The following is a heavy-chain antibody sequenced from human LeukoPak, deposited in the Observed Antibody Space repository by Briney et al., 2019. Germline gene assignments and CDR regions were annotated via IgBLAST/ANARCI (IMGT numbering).Heavy chain of an antibody. CDR2: INTDGSST. D-gene: IGHD3-22*01. CDR3: VVWGEDSSGHRFDH. Sequence: GGSLRLSCAASGFTFNSYWMHWVRQAPGKGLLWDSRINTDGSSTHYADSVKGRLTISRDNAKNMLYLQMNGLRAEDTAVYYCVVWGEDSSGHRFDHWGQGTLVTVSS. V-gene: IGHV3-74*01. CDR1: GFTFNSYW. J-gene: IGHJ4*02.